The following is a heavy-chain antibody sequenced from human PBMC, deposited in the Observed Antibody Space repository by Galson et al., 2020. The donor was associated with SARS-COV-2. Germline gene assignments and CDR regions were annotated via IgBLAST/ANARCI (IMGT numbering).Heavy chain of an antibody. Sequence: GGSLRLSCAVSGFTFSSYSMNWVRQAPGKGLEWLSSISSSSSYIYYADSVKGRFTISRDNAKNSVYMQMNSLRAEDTAVYYCARDSGGLWYFDYWGQVTLVTVSS. CDR2: ISSSSSYI. CDR1: GFTFSSYS. D-gene: IGHD2-8*02. V-gene: IGHV3-21*01. CDR3: ARDSGGLWYFDY. J-gene: IGHJ4*02.